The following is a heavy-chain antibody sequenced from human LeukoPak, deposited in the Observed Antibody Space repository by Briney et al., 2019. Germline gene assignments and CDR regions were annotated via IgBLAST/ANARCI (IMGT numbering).Heavy chain of an antibody. J-gene: IGHJ4*02. V-gene: IGHV4-59*01. CDR2: VYYCGST. Sequence: SETLSLTCTVSGGSISSYYWSWIRQPPGKGLEWIGYVYYCGSTNYNPSLKSRVTISIDPSKNQFSLKLNPVAAADTAVYYCAKRDGSGWFYFDYWGQGTLVTVSS. D-gene: IGHD6-19*01. CDR1: GGSISSYY. CDR3: AKRDGSGWFYFDY.